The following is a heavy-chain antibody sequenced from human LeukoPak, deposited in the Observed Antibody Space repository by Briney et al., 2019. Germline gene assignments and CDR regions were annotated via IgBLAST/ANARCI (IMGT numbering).Heavy chain of an antibody. D-gene: IGHD4-17*01. J-gene: IGHJ3*02. Sequence: GGSLRLSCAASGFTFSSYWMHWVRQAPGKGLEWVSAISGSGGSTYYADSVKGRFTIPRDNSKNTLYLQMNSLRAEDTAVYYCAKDLWATVTTHDAFDIWGQGTMVTVSS. CDR2: ISGSGGST. CDR1: GFTFSSYW. V-gene: IGHV3-23*01. CDR3: AKDLWATVTTHDAFDI.